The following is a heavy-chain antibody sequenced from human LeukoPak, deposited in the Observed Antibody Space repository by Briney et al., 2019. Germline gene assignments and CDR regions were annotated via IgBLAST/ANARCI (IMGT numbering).Heavy chain of an antibody. CDR1: GVTFSSYA. J-gene: IGHJ6*02. CDR3: ARDQKVGATPYFGMDV. D-gene: IGHD1-26*01. Sequence: SVKVSCKASGVTFSSYAINWVRQAPGQGLEWMGRIIPMRGAVNYAQKFQGRVTITADKFTSTAYMEMSSLRSEDTAVYYCARDQKVGATPYFGMDVWGQGTTVTVSS. V-gene: IGHV1-69*04. CDR2: IIPMRGAV.